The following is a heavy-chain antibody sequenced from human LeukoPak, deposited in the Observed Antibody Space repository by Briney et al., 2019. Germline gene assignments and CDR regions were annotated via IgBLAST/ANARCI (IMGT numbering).Heavy chain of an antibody. CDR1: GFTFGDYA. J-gene: IGHJ4*02. Sequence: PGGSLRLSCAASGFTFGDYAMRWVRQAPGKGLEWGSGISRNSGSIDYADSVKGRFAISRDNAKNSLYLQMDSLRSEDTGLYYCANGAGFFLHYWGQRTLVTVSS. D-gene: IGHD6-19*01. V-gene: IGHV3-9*01. CDR3: ANGAGFFLHY. CDR2: ISRNSGSI.